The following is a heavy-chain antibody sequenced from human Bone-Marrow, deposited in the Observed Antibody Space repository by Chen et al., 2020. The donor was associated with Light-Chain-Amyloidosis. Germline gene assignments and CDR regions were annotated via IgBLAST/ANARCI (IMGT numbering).Heavy chain of an antibody. Sequence: EVQLVESGGGLVQPGGSLRLSCAASGFIVSNNYMYWVRQAPGKGLEWVSVIYSGGTKCTANSVKGGFTIPRQISKNPVYLKRNGLGSGETAGFYCVGGGDWGQGTLVTVSS. V-gene: IGHV3-53*04. CDR2: IYSGGTK. D-gene: IGHD3-16*01. CDR3: VGGGD. CDR1: GFIVSNNY. J-gene: IGHJ4*02.